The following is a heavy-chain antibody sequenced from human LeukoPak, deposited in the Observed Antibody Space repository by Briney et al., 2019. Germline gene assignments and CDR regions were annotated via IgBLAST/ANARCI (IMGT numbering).Heavy chain of an antibody. J-gene: IGHJ4*02. Sequence: PGRSLRLSCAASGFTFSSYGMHWVRQAPGKGLEWVAVIWYDGSNKYYADSVKGRFTISRDNSKNTLYLQMNSLRAEDTAVYYCARGDSISYSSSWYFDYWGQGTLVTVST. CDR1: GFTFSSYG. CDR3: ARGDSISYSSSWYFDY. V-gene: IGHV3-33*01. CDR2: IWYDGSNK. D-gene: IGHD6-13*01.